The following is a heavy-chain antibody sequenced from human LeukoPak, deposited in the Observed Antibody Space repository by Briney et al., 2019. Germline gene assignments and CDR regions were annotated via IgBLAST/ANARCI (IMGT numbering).Heavy chain of an antibody. CDR1: GLNFFDYA. Sequence: GGSLRLSCTTSGLNFFDYAMTWVRQAPGKELESVGFIRSETYGGTAEYAASVKDRFTISRHDSKSIAYLQMNSLTTEDTAVYYCTRAVYCSGGACSFDPWGQGTLVTVSS. V-gene: IGHV3-49*04. J-gene: IGHJ5*02. CDR2: IRSETYGGTA. CDR3: TRAVYCSGGACSFDP. D-gene: IGHD2-15*01.